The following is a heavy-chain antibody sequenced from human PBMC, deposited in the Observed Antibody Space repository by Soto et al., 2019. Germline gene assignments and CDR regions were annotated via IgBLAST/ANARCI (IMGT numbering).Heavy chain of an antibody. Sequence: GASVKVSCKASGYTFTGYYMHWVRQAPGQGLEWMGWINPNSGGTNYAQKYKGWVTMTRDTSISTAYMELSRLRSDDTSFYYCAREDRVYCSSTSCYGDYYYYGMDVWGQGTTVTVSS. CDR1: GYTFTGYY. D-gene: IGHD2-2*01. CDR2: INPNSGGT. CDR3: AREDRVYCSSTSCYGDYYYYGMDV. V-gene: IGHV1-2*04. J-gene: IGHJ6*02.